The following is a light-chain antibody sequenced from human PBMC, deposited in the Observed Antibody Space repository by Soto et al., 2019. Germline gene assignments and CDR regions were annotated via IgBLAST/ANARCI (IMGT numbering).Light chain of an antibody. Sequence: QSVLTQPPSVSGAPGQRVTISCAGSSSNIGAGFDVHWYLQLPGAAPKVLIYGNTNRPSGVPDRFSGSKSGTSASLAITGLRAEDEADYYCAAWDDSLNGNWVFGGGTKVTVL. CDR2: GNT. J-gene: IGLJ3*02. CDR1: SSNIGAGFD. CDR3: AAWDDSLNGNWV. V-gene: IGLV1-40*01.